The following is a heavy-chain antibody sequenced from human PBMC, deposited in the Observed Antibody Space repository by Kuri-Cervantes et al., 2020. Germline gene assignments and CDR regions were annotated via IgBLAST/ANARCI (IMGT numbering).Heavy chain of an antibody. CDR1: GFTFSDYY. Sequence: GGSLRLSCVASGFTFSDYYMSWIRQAPGKGLEWISYIGSTGSTIFYADSVKGRFTISRDSSDNTLYLHMSSLRAEDTAMYFCAKDHTVTKTFDSWGQGTLVTVSS. D-gene: IGHD4-17*01. CDR3: AKDHTVTKTFDS. J-gene: IGHJ4*02. CDR2: IGSTGSTI. V-gene: IGHV3-11*04.